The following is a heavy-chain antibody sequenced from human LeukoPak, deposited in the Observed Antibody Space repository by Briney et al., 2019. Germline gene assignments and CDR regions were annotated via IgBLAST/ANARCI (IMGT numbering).Heavy chain of an antibody. V-gene: IGHV2-5*02. CDR2: IYWDDDK. Sequence: SGPTLVNPTQTLTLTCTFSGFSLSTSGVGVGWVRQPPGKALEWLALIYWDDDKRYSPSLKSRLTITKDTSKTQGVLTMTNMDPVDTATYYCPHSWGSGWYWDSYIWFDPWGQGTLVTVSS. CDR1: GFSLSTSGVG. J-gene: IGHJ5*02. D-gene: IGHD6-19*01. CDR3: PHSWGSGWYWDSYIWFDP.